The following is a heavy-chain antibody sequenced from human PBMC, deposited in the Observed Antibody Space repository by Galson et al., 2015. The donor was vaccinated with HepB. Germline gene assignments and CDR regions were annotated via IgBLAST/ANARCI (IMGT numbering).Heavy chain of an antibody. CDR1: GGTINSYH. J-gene: IGHJ4*02. CDR2: VHTSGDT. CDR3: ATTGGSGGY. V-gene: IGHV4-59*01. Sequence: LSLTCIVSGGTINSYHWSWIRQPPGKGLEWIGFVHTSGDTNYNPSLKSRLTISLDTSKTQFSLKLNSVTTADTAVYYCATTGGSGGYWGQGTLVTVSS. D-gene: IGHD3-10*01.